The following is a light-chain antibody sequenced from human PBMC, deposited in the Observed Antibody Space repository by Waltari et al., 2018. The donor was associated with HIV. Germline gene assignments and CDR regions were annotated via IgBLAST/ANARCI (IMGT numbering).Light chain of an antibody. CDR3: SSYAGNNILV. J-gene: IGLJ2*01. V-gene: IGLV2-8*01. CDR1: TSDVGGYNY. Sequence: QSALTQPPSASGSPGQSVTISCTGPTSDVGGYNYVSWYQHHPGKAPKLMIYEVSKRPSGVPDRFSGSKSGNTASLTVSGLQADDEADYYCSSYAGNNILVFGGGTKLTVL. CDR2: EVS.